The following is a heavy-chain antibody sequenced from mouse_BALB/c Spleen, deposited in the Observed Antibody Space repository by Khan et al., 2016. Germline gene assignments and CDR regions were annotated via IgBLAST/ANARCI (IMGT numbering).Heavy chain of an antibody. V-gene: IGHV3-2*02. J-gene: IGHJ1*01. CDR1: GYSITSDYA. CDR3: ARSLVAARYFDV. D-gene: IGHD1-1*01. CDR2: ISYSGST. Sequence: EVQLQESGPGLVKPSQSLSLTCTVTGYSITSDYAWHWIRQFPGNKLEWMGYISYSGSTSYNPSLRSRVSITRDTSKNQFFLQLNSVTTEDTATYYCARSLVAARYFDVWGAGTTVTVSS.